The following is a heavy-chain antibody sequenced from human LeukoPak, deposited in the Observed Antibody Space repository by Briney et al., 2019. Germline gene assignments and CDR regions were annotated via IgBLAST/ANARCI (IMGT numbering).Heavy chain of an antibody. CDR2: IYYSGST. CDR1: GGSFSGYY. D-gene: IGHD3-10*01. V-gene: IGHV4-34*01. Sequence: SETLSLTCAVYGGSFSGYYWVWIRQPPGKGLEWIGSIYYSGSTYYSPSLKSRVTISVDTSKMQFSLKLSSVTAADTAVYYCARLLGFSYYGSGSYLFDYWGQGTLVTVSS. J-gene: IGHJ4*02. CDR3: ARLLGFSYYGSGSYLFDY.